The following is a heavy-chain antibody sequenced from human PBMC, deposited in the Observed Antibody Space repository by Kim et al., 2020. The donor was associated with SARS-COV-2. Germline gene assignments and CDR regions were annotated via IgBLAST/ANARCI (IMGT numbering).Heavy chain of an antibody. CDR3: ARHRTSPVWYNWFDP. D-gene: IGHD2-8*01. CDR1: GGPISSSTYS. Sequence: SETLSLNCSVSGGPISSSTYSWGWLRQPPGGGLEWIGTFYNSVHTYYNPSLTSRVTISVDTSKSQFSLSLRSVTAADTAVYYCARHRTSPVWYNWFDPWGQGTLVTVSS. CDR2: FYNSVHT. V-gene: IGHV4-39*01. J-gene: IGHJ5*02.